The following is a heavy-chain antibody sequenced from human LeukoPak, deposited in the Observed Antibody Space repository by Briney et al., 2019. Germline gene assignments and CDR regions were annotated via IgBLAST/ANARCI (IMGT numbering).Heavy chain of an antibody. Sequence: SETLSLTCTVSGGSISSYYWSWIRQPPGKGLEWIGYIYYSGSTNYNPSLKSRVTISVDTSKNQFSLKLSSVTAADTAVYYCARRLRYGYLDYWAREPWSPSPQ. CDR1: GGSISSYY. CDR2: IYYSGST. V-gene: IGHV4-59*01. CDR3: ARRLRYGYLDY. J-gene: IGHJ4*02. D-gene: IGHD1-14*01.